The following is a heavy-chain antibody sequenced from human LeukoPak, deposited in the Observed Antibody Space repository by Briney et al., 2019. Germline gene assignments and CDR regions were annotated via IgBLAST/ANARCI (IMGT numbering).Heavy chain of an antibody. V-gene: IGHV3-48*01. Sequence: QAGGSLRLSCAASGFTFSSYSMNWVRQAPGKGLEWVSYISSSSSTIYYADSVKGRFTISRDNAMNSLYLQMNSLRAEDTAVYYCARGSWDYGDPNPTYYYYYMDVWGKGTTVTISS. J-gene: IGHJ6*03. CDR1: GFTFSSYS. D-gene: IGHD4-17*01. CDR2: ISSSSSTI. CDR3: ARGSWDYGDPNPTYYYYYMDV.